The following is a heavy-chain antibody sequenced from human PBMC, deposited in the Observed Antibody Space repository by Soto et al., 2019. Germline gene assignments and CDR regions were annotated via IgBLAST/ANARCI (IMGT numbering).Heavy chain of an antibody. CDR2: INHSGST. CDR1: GGSFSGYY. D-gene: IGHD6-13*01. CDR3: ARGRKTAAAGTIRRRVYNWFDP. V-gene: IGHV4-34*01. J-gene: IGHJ5*02. Sequence: ASETLSLTCAVYGGSFSGYYWSWIRQPPGKGLEWIGEINHSGSTNYNPSLKSRVTISVDTSKNQFSLKLSSVTAADTAVYYCARGRKTAAAGTIRRRVYNWFDPWGQGTLVTVSS.